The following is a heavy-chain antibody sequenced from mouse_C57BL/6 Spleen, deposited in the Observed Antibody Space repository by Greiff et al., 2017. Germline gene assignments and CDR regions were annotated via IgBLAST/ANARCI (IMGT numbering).Heavy chain of an antibody. V-gene: IGHV1-80*01. CDR2: IYPGDGDT. Sequence: QVQLKESGAELVKPGASVKISCKASGYAFSSYWMNWVKQRPGKGLEWIGQIYPGDGDTNYNGKFKGKATLTADKSSSTAYMQLSSLTSEDSAVYFCARRRYDYIDYWGQGTTLTVSS. J-gene: IGHJ2*01. CDR1: GYAFSSYW. CDR3: ARRRYDYIDY. D-gene: IGHD2-3*01.